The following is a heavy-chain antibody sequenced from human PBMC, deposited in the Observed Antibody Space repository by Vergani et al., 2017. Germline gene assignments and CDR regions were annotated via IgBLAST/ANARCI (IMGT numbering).Heavy chain of an antibody. CDR3: ARNRDYVWGSYSGEPFAFDI. D-gene: IGHD3-16*01. Sequence: QVQLVQSGAEVKKPGSSVKVSCKASGGTFSSYAISWVRQAPGPGLEWMGRIIPIFGTANYAQKFQGRVTITADESTSTAYMELSSLRSEDTAVYYCARNRDYVWGSYSGEPFAFDIWGQGTMVTVSS. CDR2: IIPIFGTA. J-gene: IGHJ3*02. CDR1: GGTFSSYA. V-gene: IGHV1-69*18.